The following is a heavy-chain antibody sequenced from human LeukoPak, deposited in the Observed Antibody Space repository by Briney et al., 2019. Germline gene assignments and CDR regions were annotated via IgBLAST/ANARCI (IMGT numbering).Heavy chain of an antibody. V-gene: IGHV4-34*01. Sequence: SETLSLTCAVYGGSFSGYYWSWICQPPGKGLEWIGEINHSGSTNYNPSLKSRVTISVDTSKNQFSLKLSSVTAADTAVYYCARGTSCPDYWGQGTLVTVSS. CDR2: INHSGST. D-gene: IGHD2-2*01. J-gene: IGHJ4*02. CDR3: ARGTSCPDY. CDR1: GGSFSGYY.